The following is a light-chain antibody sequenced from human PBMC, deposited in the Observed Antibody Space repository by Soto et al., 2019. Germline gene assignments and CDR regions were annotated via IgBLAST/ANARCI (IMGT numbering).Light chain of an antibody. Sequence: QPVLTQPPSASETPGQRVTISCSGSNSNIGSNTVHWYQHLPGTAPKLLIYTNNQRPSGVPDRFSGSKSGTSASLAISGLQSEDEADYYCATWDDSLTAVVFGGGTKLTVL. J-gene: IGLJ2*01. CDR2: TNN. CDR1: NSNIGSNT. V-gene: IGLV1-44*01. CDR3: ATWDDSLTAVV.